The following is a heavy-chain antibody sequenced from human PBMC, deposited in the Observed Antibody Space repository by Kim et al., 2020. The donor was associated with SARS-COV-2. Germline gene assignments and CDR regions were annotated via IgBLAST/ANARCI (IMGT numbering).Heavy chain of an antibody. CDR2: ISWNSGSI. CDR3: AKYVGNQLLPYWYFDL. CDR1: GFTFGDYA. D-gene: IGHD2-2*01. V-gene: IGHV3-9*01. J-gene: IGHJ2*01. Sequence: GGSLRLSCAASGFTFGDYAMHWVRQAPGKGLEWVSGISWNSGSIGYADSVKGRFTISRDNAKNSLYLQMNSLRAEDTALYYCAKYVGNQLLPYWYFDLWGRGTLVTVSS.